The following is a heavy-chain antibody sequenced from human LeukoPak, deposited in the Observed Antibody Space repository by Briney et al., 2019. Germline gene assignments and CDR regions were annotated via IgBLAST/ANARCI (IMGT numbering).Heavy chain of an antibody. J-gene: IGHJ3*01. Sequence: RGSVTLSCAASGFTFSSYEVNWVRQAPGEGRVGVSYISSSGSTIYYADSVKGRFTICRQIPKNSLYLQMNSLRAEDTAVYNCARDGYDSSGYTQADWGEGTMVTVSS. CDR2: ISSSGSTI. CDR1: GFTFSSYE. D-gene: IGHD3-22*01. CDR3: ARDGYDSSGYTQAD. V-gene: IGHV3-48*03.